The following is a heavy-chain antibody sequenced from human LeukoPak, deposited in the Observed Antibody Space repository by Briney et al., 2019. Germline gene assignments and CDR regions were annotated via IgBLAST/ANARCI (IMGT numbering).Heavy chain of an antibody. CDR3: ARLLDKNCDFDY. J-gene: IGHJ4*02. V-gene: IGHV4-59*08. CDR1: GGSMSGYY. Sequence: SETLSLTCTVSGGSMSGYYWSWIRQPPGKGLEWIGYVHDSGTTNYNPSLKSRVTMSVVTSKSQFSLRLSSVTAADTAVYYCARLLDKNCDFDYWGQGILVTVSS. D-gene: IGHD3/OR15-3a*01. CDR2: VHDSGTT.